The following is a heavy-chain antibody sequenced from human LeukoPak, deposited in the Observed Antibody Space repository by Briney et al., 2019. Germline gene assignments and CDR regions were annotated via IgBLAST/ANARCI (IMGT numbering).Heavy chain of an antibody. CDR2: MKPHSGYT. Sequence: ASVKVSCKASGYTFTSYEINWVRQATGQGLEWMGWMKPHSGYTGYAQKFQGRVTMTGNTSISTAYMELSSLRSEDTAVYYCARDYCSSTGCLFDYWGQGTLVTVSS. CDR1: GYTFTSYE. V-gene: IGHV1-8*01. D-gene: IGHD2-2*01. CDR3: ARDYCSSTGCLFDY. J-gene: IGHJ4*02.